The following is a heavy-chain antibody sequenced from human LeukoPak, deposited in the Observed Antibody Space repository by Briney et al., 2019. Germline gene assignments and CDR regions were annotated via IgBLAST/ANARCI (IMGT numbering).Heavy chain of an antibody. D-gene: IGHD2-15*01. Sequence: GGSLRLSCAASGFTFRNYVIHWVRQAPGKGLEWVAVTSSDLNVKLYADSVKGRFTISRDNARNTLYLQMNSLRAEDTAVYYCARGGPIYCSGDSCYPGDYWGQGTLVTVSS. J-gene: IGHJ4*02. CDR2: TSSDLNVK. CDR3: ARGGPIYCSGDSCYPGDY. CDR1: GFTFRNYV. V-gene: IGHV3-30-3*01.